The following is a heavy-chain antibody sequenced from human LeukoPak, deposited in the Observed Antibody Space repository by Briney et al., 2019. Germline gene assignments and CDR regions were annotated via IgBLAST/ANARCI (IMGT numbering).Heavy chain of an antibody. CDR1: GFTFSDYY. CDR2: ISSSGSTI. CDR3: ARGTTYYYDNNAFDI. J-gene: IGHJ3*02. D-gene: IGHD3-22*01. Sequence: PGGSLTLSCAASGFTFSDYYMSWIRQAPGKGLEWVSYISSSGSTIYYADSVKGRFTISRDNAKNSLYLQMNSLRAEDTAVYYCARGTTYYYDNNAFDIWGQGTMVSVSS. V-gene: IGHV3-11*01.